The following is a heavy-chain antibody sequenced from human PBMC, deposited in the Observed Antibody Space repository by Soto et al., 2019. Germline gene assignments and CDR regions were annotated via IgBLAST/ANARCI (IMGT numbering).Heavy chain of an antibody. V-gene: IGHV1-69*04. D-gene: IGHD3-3*01. CDR2: IIPILGIA. Sequence: SVKVSCKASGGTFSSYTISWVRQAPGQGLEWMGRIIPILGIANYAQKFQGRVTITADKSTSTAYMELSSLRSEDTAVYYCARDAAILEWSEVNWFDLRGQGTLVTVSS. J-gene: IGHJ5*02. CDR3: ARDAAILEWSEVNWFDL. CDR1: GGTFSSYT.